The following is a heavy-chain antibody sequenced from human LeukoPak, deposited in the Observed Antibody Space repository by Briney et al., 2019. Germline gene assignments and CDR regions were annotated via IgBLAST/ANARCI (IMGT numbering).Heavy chain of an antibody. CDR2: ISTSGST. CDR1: GGSINSGSYY. D-gene: IGHD2-15*01. CDR3: ALLVLPEGFGP. Sequence: PSQTLSLTCTVSGGSINSGSYYWSWIRQPAGKGLEWIGRISTSGSTNYNPSLKSRVTMSVDTSKNQFSLMLSSVTAADTAAYYCALLVLPEGFGPWGQGTLVTVSS. J-gene: IGHJ5*02. V-gene: IGHV4-61*02.